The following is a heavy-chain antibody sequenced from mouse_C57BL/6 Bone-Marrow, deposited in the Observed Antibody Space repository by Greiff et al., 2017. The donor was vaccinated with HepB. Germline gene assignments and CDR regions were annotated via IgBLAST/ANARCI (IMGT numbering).Heavy chain of an antibody. CDR1: GFTFNTYA. D-gene: IGHD1-1*01. CDR3: VRDRAYYYGSPGWYFDV. J-gene: IGHJ1*03. Sequence: EVKVVESGGGLVQPKGSLKLSCAASGFTFNTYAMHWVRQAPGKGLEWVARIRSKSSNYATYYADSVKDRFTISRDDSQSMLYLQMNNLKTEDTAMYYCVRDRAYYYGSPGWYFDVWGTGTTVTVSS. V-gene: IGHV10-3*01. CDR2: IRSKSSNYAT.